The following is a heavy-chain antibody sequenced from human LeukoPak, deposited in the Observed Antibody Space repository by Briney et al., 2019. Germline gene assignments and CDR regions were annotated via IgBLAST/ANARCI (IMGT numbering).Heavy chain of an antibody. CDR1: GGSISSYY. D-gene: IGHD3-22*01. V-gene: IGHV4-59*01. CDR2: IYYSGST. Sequence: SETLSLTCTVSGGSISSYYWSWIRQPPGKGLEWIGYIYYSGSTNYNPSLKSRVTISVDTSKNHFSLKLSSVTAADTAVYYCARRPYYYDSSGYYYGWFDPWGQGTLVTVSS. CDR3: ARRPYYYDSSGYYYGWFDP. J-gene: IGHJ5*02.